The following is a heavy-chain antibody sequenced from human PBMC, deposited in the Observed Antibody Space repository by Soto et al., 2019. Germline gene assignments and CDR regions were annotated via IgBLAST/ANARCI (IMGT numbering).Heavy chain of an antibody. D-gene: IGHD1-20*01. J-gene: IGHJ3*02. CDR3: AKNYNWNDVGAFDI. CDR1: GFTFRSYD. CDR2: ISGSGGST. V-gene: IGHV3-23*01. Sequence: GXLRLSFEASGFTFRSYDMGVVLQAAGKGLEWVSAISGSGGSTYYADSVKGRFTISRDNSKNTLYLQMNSLRAEDTAVYYCAKNYNWNDVGAFDIWGQRTMVTVSS.